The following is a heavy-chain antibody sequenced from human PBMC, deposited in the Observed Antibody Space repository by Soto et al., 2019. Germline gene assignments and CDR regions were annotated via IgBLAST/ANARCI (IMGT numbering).Heavy chain of an antibody. CDR3: TTVTDFWSGYWNDAFDI. J-gene: IGHJ3*02. CDR1: GFTFSNAW. Sequence: EVQLVESGGGLVKPGGSLRLSCAASGFTFSNAWMNWVRQAPGKGLEWVGRIKSKTDGGTTDYAAPVKGRFTISRDDSKNTLYLQMNSLKTEDTAVYYCTTVTDFWSGYWNDAFDIWGQRTMVTVSS. CDR2: IKSKTDGGTT. D-gene: IGHD3-3*01. V-gene: IGHV3-15*07.